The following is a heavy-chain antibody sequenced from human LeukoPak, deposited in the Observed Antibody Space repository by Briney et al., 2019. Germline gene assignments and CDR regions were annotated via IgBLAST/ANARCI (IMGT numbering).Heavy chain of an antibody. Sequence: ASVKVPCKASGYTFTSYYMHWVRQAPGQGLEWMGIINPSGGSTSYAQKFQGRVTMTRDMSTSTVYMELSRLRSDDTAVYYCARGWQEDYDFWSGYQQLDYWGQGTLVTVSS. J-gene: IGHJ4*02. CDR1: GYTFTSYY. CDR3: ARGWQEDYDFWSGYQQLDY. D-gene: IGHD3-3*01. V-gene: IGHV1-46*01. CDR2: INPSGGST.